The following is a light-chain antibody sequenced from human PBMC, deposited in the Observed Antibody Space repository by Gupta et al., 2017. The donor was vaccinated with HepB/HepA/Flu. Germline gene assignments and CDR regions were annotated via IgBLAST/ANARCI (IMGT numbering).Light chain of an antibody. CDR1: QYVDSIY. CDR2: GGS. V-gene: IGKV3-20*01. Sequence: DMGLTSSPGTLSLSTGERATHSCRTSQYVDSIYLVWYQHKPGQAPRLLIYGGSNRASGVSDRFSGSGSGTDFTLTIRRLEPEDFAVYYCQQYGGLPPWTFGPGTRVEIK. CDR3: QQYGGLPPWT. J-gene: IGKJ1*01.